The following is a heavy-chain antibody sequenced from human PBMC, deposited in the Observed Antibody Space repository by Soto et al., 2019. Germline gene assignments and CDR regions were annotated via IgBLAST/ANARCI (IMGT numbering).Heavy chain of an antibody. J-gene: IGHJ4*02. CDR2: ISSSSSYI. CDR1: GFTFSSYS. V-gene: IGHV3-21*01. D-gene: IGHD6-13*01. CDR3: ASKAGTWALDY. Sequence: EVQLVESGGGLVKPGGSLRLSCAASGFTFSSYSMNWVRQAPGKGLEWVSSISSSSSYIYYADSVKGRFTTSRDNAKNSLYLQMNSLRAEDTAVYYCASKAGTWALDYWGQGTLVTVSS.